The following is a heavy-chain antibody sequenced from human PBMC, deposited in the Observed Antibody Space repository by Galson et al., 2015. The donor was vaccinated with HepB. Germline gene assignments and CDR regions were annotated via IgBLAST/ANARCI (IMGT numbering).Heavy chain of an antibody. CDR3: AREVEYSYGYLSHYFDY. D-gene: IGHD5-18*01. CDR1: GGSISSGGYY. Sequence: TLSLTCTVSGGSISSGGYYWSWIRQYPGKGLEWIGYIYYSGSTYYNPSLKSRVTISVDTSKNQFSLKLSSVTAADTAVYYCAREVEYSYGYLSHYFDYWGQGTLVTVSS. V-gene: IGHV4-31*03. J-gene: IGHJ4*02. CDR2: IYYSGST.